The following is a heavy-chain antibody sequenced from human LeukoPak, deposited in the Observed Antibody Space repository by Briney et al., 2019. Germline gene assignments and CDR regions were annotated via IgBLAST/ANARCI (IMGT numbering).Heavy chain of an antibody. CDR1: GFTFNSYG. J-gene: IGHJ4*02. CDR3: ARSDPFPYSGSYIDY. V-gene: IGHV3-33*01. CDR2: IWYDGSNK. Sequence: GGSLRLSCAASGFTFNSYGMHWVRQAPGKGLEWVAVIWYDGSNKYYADSVKGRFTISRDNSKNTLYLQMNSLRAEDTAVYYCARSDPFPYSGSYIDYWGQGTLVTVSS. D-gene: IGHD1-26*01.